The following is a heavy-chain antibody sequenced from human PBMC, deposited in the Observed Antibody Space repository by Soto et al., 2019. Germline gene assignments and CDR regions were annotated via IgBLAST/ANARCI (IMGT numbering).Heavy chain of an antibody. CDR2: IIPILGIA. J-gene: IGHJ4*02. CDR1: GGTFSSYT. V-gene: IGHV1-69*08. CDR3: ARDSKWVATFF. D-gene: IGHD5-12*01. Sequence: QVQLVQSGAEVKKPGSSVKVSCKASGGTFSSYTMSWVRQAPGQGIEWMGRIIPILGIANYAQKFQGRVTITADKSTSTAYMELSSLRSEDTAVYYCARDSKWVATFFWGQGTLVTVSS.